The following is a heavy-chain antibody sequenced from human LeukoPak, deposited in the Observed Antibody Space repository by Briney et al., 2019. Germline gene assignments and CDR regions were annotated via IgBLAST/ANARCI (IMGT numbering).Heavy chain of an antibody. CDR3: ATVSSKYRGYSYGYYGY. V-gene: IGHV1-24*01. J-gene: IGHJ4*02. CDR1: GYTLTELS. Sequence: ASVKVSCKVSGYTLTELSMHWVRQAPGKGLEWMGGFDPEDGETIYAQKFRSRVTMTEDTSTDTAYMELSSLRSEDTAVYYCATVSSKYRGYSYGYYGYWGQGTLVTVSS. D-gene: IGHD5-18*01. CDR2: FDPEDGET.